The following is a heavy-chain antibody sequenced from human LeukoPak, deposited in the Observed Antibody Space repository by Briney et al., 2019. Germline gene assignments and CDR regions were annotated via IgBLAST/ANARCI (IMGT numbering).Heavy chain of an antibody. J-gene: IGHJ4*02. CDR1: GFTFSSYA. Sequence: GGSLRLSCAAPGFTFSSYAMSWVRQAPGKGLEWVSAISNSGHIPYIADSVKGRFSPSPDNIKKTLYLQKNSLRAEDTAVYYCARFPCDGYSFPWCDFDYWGQGTLVTVSS. D-gene: IGHD5-24*01. CDR3: ARFPCDGYSFPWCDFDY. CDR2: ISNSGHIP. V-gene: IGHV3-23*01.